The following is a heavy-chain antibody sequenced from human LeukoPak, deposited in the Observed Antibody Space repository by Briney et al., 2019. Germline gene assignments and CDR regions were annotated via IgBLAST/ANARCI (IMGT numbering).Heavy chain of an antibody. D-gene: IGHD6-13*01. CDR3: ARHLARRAAGEVDY. CDR1: GGSISSYY. V-gene: IGHV4-59*08. J-gene: IGHJ4*02. Sequence: PSETLSLTCTVSGGSISSYYWSWIRQPPGKGLEWIGYIYYSGSTNYNPSLKSRVTISVDTSKNQFSLELSSVTAADTAVYYCARHLARRAAGEVDYWGQGTQVTVSS. CDR2: IYYSGST.